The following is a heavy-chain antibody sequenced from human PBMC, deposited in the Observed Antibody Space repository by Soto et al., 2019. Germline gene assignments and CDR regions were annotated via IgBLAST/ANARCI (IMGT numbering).Heavy chain of an antibody. CDR1: GGSVSSGSYY. D-gene: IGHD5-18*01. V-gene: IGHV4-61*01. CDR2: IYYSGST. CDR3: ARRGWDTAMVFDY. Sequence: SETLSLTFTVSGGSVSSGSYYWSWIRQPPGKGLEWIGYIYYSGSTNYNPSLKSRVTISVDTSKNQFSLKLSSVTAADTAVYYCARRGWDTAMVFDYWGQGTLVTVSS. J-gene: IGHJ4*02.